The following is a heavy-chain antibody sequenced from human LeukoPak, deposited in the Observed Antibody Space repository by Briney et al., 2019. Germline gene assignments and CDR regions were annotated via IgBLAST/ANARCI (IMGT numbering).Heavy chain of an antibody. CDR2: INHSGST. Sequence: PSETLSLTCAVYGGSFSGYYWSWIRQPPGKGLEWIGEINHSGSTNYNPSLKSRVTISVDTSKNQFSLKLSSVTAADTAVYYCARDDYYYYGMDVWGQGTTVTVSS. V-gene: IGHV4-34*01. CDR1: GGSFSGYY. J-gene: IGHJ6*02. CDR3: ARDDYYYYGMDV.